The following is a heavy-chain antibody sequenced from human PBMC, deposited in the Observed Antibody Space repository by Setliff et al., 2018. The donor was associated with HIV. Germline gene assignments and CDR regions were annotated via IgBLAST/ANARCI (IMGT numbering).Heavy chain of an antibody. CDR3: ARNPDTSGYLYYYYYMDV. CDR2: INPNGGGT. Sequence: ASVKVSCKASGYTFNDYYYMHWVRQAPGQGLEWMGWINPNGGGTNFAQKFQGRVTMTRDTSISTAYMELSRLRSDDTAVYYCARNPDTSGYLYYYYYMDVWGKGTTVTVSS. D-gene: IGHD3-22*01. V-gene: IGHV1-2*02. J-gene: IGHJ6*03. CDR1: GYTFNDYY.